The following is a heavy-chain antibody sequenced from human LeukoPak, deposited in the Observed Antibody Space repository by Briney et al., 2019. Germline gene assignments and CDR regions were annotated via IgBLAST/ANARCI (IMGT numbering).Heavy chain of an antibody. Sequence: SVKVPCKASGGTFSSYAISWVRQAPGQGLEWMGGIIPIFGTANYAQKFQGRVTITADKSTSTAYMELSSLRSEDTAVYYCARDLYGDYAPGVYWGQGTLVTVSS. D-gene: IGHD4-17*01. J-gene: IGHJ4*02. V-gene: IGHV1-69*06. CDR1: GGTFSSYA. CDR2: IIPIFGTA. CDR3: ARDLYGDYAPGVY.